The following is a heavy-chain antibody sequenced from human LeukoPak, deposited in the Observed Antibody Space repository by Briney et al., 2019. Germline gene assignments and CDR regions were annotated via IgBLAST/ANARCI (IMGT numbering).Heavy chain of an antibody. CDR2: ISDSGGII. J-gene: IGHJ4*02. V-gene: IGHV3-23*01. Sequence: GGSLRLSCAASGFTFSSNAFNWVRQAPGKGLEWVSAISDSGGIIQYADSVRGRFTISRDNSKNTLYLQMNSLRVEDTAVYYCDRYFHDWGQGTLVTVSS. CDR3: DRYFHD. CDR1: GFTFSSNA.